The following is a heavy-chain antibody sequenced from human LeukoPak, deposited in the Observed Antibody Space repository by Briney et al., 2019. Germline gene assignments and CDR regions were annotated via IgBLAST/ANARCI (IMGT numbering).Heavy chain of an antibody. V-gene: IGHV3-30*04. CDR1: GFTFSSYA. CDR2: ISYDGSNK. Sequence: GGSLRLSCAASGFTFSSYAMHWVRQAPGKGLEWVAVISYDGSNKCYADSVKGRFTISRDNSKNTLYLQMNSLRAEDTAVYYCARDLVGATGYYYYYGMDVWGQGTTVTVSS. J-gene: IGHJ6*02. CDR3: ARDLVGATGYYYYYGMDV. D-gene: IGHD1-26*01.